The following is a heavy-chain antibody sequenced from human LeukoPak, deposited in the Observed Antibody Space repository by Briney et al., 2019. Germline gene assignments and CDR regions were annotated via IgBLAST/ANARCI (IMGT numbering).Heavy chain of an antibody. CDR3: ARETGHGYNWMGC. Sequence: GASVKVSCKASGGTFSSYAISWVRQAPGQGLEWMGGIIPIFGTANSAQKFQGRVTITADESTSTAYMELSSLRSEDTAVYYCARETGHGYNWMGCWGQGTLVTVSS. CDR1: GGTFSSYA. J-gene: IGHJ4*02. D-gene: IGHD5-24*01. V-gene: IGHV1-69*13. CDR2: IIPIFGTA.